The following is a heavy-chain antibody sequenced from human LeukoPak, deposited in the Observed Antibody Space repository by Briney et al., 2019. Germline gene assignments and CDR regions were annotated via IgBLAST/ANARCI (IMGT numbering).Heavy chain of an antibody. CDR2: INHSGST. V-gene: IGHV4-34*01. J-gene: IGHJ4*02. D-gene: IGHD3-9*01. Sequence: SETLSLTCAVYGGSFSGYYWSWIRQPPGKGLEWIGEINHSGSTNYNPSLKSRVTISVDTSKNQFSLKLSSVTAADTAVYYCARGRYDILTGYSFEPGYWGQGTLVTVSS. CDR1: GGSFSGYY. CDR3: ARGRYDILTGYSFEPGY.